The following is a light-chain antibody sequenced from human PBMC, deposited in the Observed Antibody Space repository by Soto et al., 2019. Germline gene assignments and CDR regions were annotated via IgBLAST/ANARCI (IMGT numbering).Light chain of an antibody. CDR3: SSYTNINTRACV. CDR2: ETS. Sequence: QSALTQPASVSGSPGQSITFSCAGNTSDIGTYNLVSWYQQHPGKAPKLLIYETSNRPSGVSDRFSGSKSGNTASLTISGLQAEDEAEYYCSSYTNINTRACVFGTGTKVTVL. J-gene: IGLJ1*01. CDR1: TSDIGTYNL. V-gene: IGLV2-14*02.